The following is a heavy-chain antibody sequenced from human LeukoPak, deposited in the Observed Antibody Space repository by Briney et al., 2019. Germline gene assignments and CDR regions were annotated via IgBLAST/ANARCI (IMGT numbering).Heavy chain of an antibody. CDR1: GFTFSNYA. V-gene: IGHV3-7*01. J-gene: IGHJ4*02. D-gene: IGHD3-16*02. Sequence: GGSLRLSCAASGFTFSNYAMHWVRQAPGKGLEWLASIKQDGREKNYVDSVKGRFTISRDNANNSLYLQMNTLRAEDTAVYYCARFSSLEELSLFRYWGQGTLVTVSS. CDR2: IKQDGREK. CDR3: ARFSSLEELSLFRY.